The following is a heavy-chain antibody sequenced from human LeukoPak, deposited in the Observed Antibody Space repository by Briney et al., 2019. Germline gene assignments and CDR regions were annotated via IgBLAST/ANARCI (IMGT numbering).Heavy chain of an antibody. CDR2: IIPIFGTA. CDR3: ARDQDGYCSSTSCYSDLGY. J-gene: IGHJ4*02. CDR1: GGTFSSYA. D-gene: IGHD2-2*03. V-gene: IGHV1-69*13. Sequence: SVKVSCKASGGTFSSYAISWVRQAPGQGLEWMGGIIPIFGTANYAQKFQGRVTITADESTSTAYMELSSLRSEDTAVYYCARDQDGYCSSTSCYSDLGYWGQGTLVTVSS.